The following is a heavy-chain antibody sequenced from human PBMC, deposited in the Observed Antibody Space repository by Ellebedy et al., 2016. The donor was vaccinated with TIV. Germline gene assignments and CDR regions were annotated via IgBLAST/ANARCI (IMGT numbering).Heavy chain of an antibody. Sequence: GESLKISCAASGFTFSTYSMAWVRQAPGKGLEWVSYVSSSTGDKYYADSVKGRFNLSRVNAENSLYLHMNSLSDEDTAVYYCAREGRDGYNPYFDFWGQGILVTVSS. D-gene: IGHD5-24*01. CDR1: GFTFSTYS. CDR2: VSSSTGDK. CDR3: AREGRDGYNPYFDF. J-gene: IGHJ4*02. V-gene: IGHV3-48*02.